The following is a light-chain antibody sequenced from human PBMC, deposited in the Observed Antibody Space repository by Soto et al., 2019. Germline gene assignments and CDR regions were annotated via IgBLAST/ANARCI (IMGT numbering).Light chain of an antibody. V-gene: IGLV1-40*01. CDR3: QSYDSSLTTFV. J-gene: IGLJ1*01. CDR1: SSNIGAEYD. CDR2: GDN. Sequence: QSVLTQPPSVSGAPGQRVAISCTGSSSNIGAEYDVHWYQQLPGTAPKRLIYGDNNRPSGVPDRFSGSKSGTSASLAITGLQPEDKADYYCQSYDSSLTTFVFGTGTKV.